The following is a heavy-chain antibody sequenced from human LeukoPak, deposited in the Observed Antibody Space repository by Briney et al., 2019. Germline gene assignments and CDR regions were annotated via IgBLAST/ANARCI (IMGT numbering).Heavy chain of an antibody. CDR2: IYYSGST. J-gene: IGHJ4*02. CDR3: ARHRGVGYKYYFDY. Sequence: SETLSLTCTVSGGSISSYYWSWIRQPPGKGLEWIGYIYYSGSTNYNPSLKSRVTISVDTSKNQFSLKLSSVTAADTAVYYCARHRGVGYKYYFDYWGQGTLVTVSS. CDR1: GGSISSYY. V-gene: IGHV4-59*08. D-gene: IGHD2-8*02.